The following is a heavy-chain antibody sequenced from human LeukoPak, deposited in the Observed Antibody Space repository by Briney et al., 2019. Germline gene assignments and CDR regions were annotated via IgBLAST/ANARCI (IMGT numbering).Heavy chain of an antibody. D-gene: IGHD3-22*01. V-gene: IGHV4-34*01. CDR1: GGSFSGYY. CDR3: ASSSGYFPDY. Sequence: PSETLSLTCAVYGGSFSGYYWSWIRQPPGKGLEWIGEINHSGSTNYNPSLMSRVTISVDTSKNQFSLKLSSVTAADTAVYYCASSSGYFPDYWGQGTLVTVSS. CDR2: INHSGST. J-gene: IGHJ4*02.